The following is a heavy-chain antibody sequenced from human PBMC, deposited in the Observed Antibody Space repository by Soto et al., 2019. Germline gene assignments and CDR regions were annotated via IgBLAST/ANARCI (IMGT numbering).Heavy chain of an antibody. J-gene: IGHJ5*02. CDR3: ARNYYGSGSYPPWFDP. Sequence: SETLSLTCAVSGGSISSSNWWSWVRQPPGKGLEWIGEIYHSGGTNYNPSLKSRVTISVDKSKNQFSLKLSSVTAADTAVYYCARNYYGSGSYPPWFDPWGQGTLVTVSS. D-gene: IGHD3-10*01. CDR2: IYHSGGT. V-gene: IGHV4-4*02. CDR1: GGSISSSNW.